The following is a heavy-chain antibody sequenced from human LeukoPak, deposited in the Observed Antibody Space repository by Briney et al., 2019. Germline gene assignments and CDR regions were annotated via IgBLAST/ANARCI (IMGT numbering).Heavy chain of an antibody. D-gene: IGHD3-22*01. Sequence: SETLSLTCTVSGGSISSYYWSWIRQPPGKGLEWIGYIYYSGSTNYNPSLKSRVTISVDTSKNQFSLKLSSVTAADTAVCYCASLRDSSGYYFDYWGQGTLVTVSS. CDR1: GGSISSYY. CDR2: IYYSGST. CDR3: ASLRDSSGYYFDY. V-gene: IGHV4-59*01. J-gene: IGHJ4*02.